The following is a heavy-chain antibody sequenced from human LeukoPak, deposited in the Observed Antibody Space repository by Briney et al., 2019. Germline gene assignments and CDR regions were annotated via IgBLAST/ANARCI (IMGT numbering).Heavy chain of an antibody. Sequence: GSLRLSCAASEFTSSSYAMSWVRQALGKGLQWFSAISGSGGSTYYADSVKGRFTISRDNSKNTLYLQMSSLRAEDTAVYYCAKETTVAGFYPYFDCWGQGTLVTVSS. V-gene: IGHV3-23*01. CDR3: AKETTVAGFYPYFDC. D-gene: IGHD6-19*01. CDR2: ISGSGGST. J-gene: IGHJ4*02. CDR1: EFTSSSYA.